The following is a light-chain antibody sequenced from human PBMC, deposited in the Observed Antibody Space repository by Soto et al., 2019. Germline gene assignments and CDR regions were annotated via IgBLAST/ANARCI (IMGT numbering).Light chain of an antibody. CDR3: QTWDTTTAHVL. V-gene: IGLV3-1*01. J-gene: IGLJ2*01. CDR2: QDI. CDR1: KFGVQY. Sequence: SYELTQPPSVSVSPGQTASMTCSGDKFGVQYVCWYQRKPGQSPVLVVYQDIKRPSGIPERFSGSNSGNTASLTISGTQAMDEADYYCQTWDTTTAHVLFGGGTKVTVL.